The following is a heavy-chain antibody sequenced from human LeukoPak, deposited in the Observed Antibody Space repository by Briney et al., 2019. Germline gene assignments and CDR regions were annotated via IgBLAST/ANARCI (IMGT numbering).Heavy chain of an antibody. J-gene: IGHJ4*02. D-gene: IGHD3-10*01. CDR1: GGSISSYY. CDR3: AGGHMVRGVPYYFDY. V-gene: IGHV4-4*07. Sequence: PSETLSLTCTVSGGSISSYYWSWIRQPAGQGLEWIGRIYTSVSTTYNASLKSGVTMSAATSKNRLSLKLSAVTASETAVYYCAGGHMVRGVPYYFDYWGQRTLVTVSS. CDR2: IYTSVST.